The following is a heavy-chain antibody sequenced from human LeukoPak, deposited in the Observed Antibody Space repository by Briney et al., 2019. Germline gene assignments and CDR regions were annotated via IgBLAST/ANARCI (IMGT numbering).Heavy chain of an antibody. J-gene: IGHJ4*02. V-gene: IGHV1-18*01. D-gene: IGHD4-23*01. CDR2: ISAYNGNT. CDR1: GYTFTSYG. CDR3: ARAWDNGGKSYYFDY. Sequence: ASVKVSCKASGYTFTSYGISWVRQAPGQGLEWMGWISAYNGNTNYAQKLQGRVTMTTDTSTSTAYMELTRLRSDDTAVYYCARAWDNGGKSYYFDYWGQGTLVTVSS.